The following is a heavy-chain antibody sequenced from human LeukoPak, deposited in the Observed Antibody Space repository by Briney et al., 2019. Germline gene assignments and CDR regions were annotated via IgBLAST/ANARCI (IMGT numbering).Heavy chain of an antibody. Sequence: QTGGSLRLSCVASGFTFSSYWMSWVRQAPGKGLEWVANIKQDGSEKYYVDSVKGRFTISRDNAKNSLYLQMNSLRAEDTAVYYCARDRDYDFWSVLDAFDIWGQGTMVTVSS. CDR2: IKQDGSEK. CDR1: GFTFSSYW. V-gene: IGHV3-7*01. D-gene: IGHD3-3*01. J-gene: IGHJ3*02. CDR3: ARDRDYDFWSVLDAFDI.